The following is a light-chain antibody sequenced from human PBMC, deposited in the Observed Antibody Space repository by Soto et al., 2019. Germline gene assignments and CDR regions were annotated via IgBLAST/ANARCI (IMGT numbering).Light chain of an antibody. CDR1: HRVSSN. V-gene: IGKV3-20*01. J-gene: IGKJ1*01. CDR2: GAS. CDR3: QQYGRLPPWT. Sequence: PVERSTLPCRPSHRVSSNVSWYHHRPGQAPRLLIYGASSRPTGMPDSFSGSGSGRDFHLTSSRLEPEDFAVYYCQQYGRLPPWTFGQGTKVDIK.